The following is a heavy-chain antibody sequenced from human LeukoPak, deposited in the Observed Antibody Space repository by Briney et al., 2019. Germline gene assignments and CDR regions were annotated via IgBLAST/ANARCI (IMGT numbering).Heavy chain of an antibody. CDR1: GGSISSSSYY. D-gene: IGHD4-17*01. J-gene: IGHJ6*02. V-gene: IGHV4-39*01. Sequence: SETLSLTCTVSGGSISSSSYYWGWIRQPPGKGLEWIGSIYYSGSTYYNPSLKSRVTISVDTSKNQFSLKLSSVTAADTAVYYCARHGPADDYGDYGADYYYGMDVWGQGTTVTVSS. CDR2: IYYSGST. CDR3: ARHGPADDYGDYGADYYYGMDV.